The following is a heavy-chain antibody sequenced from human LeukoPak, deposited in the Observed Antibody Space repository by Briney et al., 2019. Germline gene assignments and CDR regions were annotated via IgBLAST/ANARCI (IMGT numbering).Heavy chain of an antibody. CDR3: ARVIAARHFDY. V-gene: IGHV3-66*01. Sequence: GGSLILSCAASGSTVSSNYMSWVRQAPGKGLEWVSFIYSDGSTYYADSVKGRFTISRDNSKNTMFLQMNSLRAEDTAVYYCARVIAARHFDYWGQGTLVTVSS. J-gene: IGHJ4*02. D-gene: IGHD6-6*01. CDR1: GSTVSSNY. CDR2: IYSDGST.